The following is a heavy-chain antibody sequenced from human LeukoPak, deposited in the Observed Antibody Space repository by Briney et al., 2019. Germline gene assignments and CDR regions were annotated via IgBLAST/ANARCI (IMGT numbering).Heavy chain of an antibody. V-gene: IGHV1-2*04. CDR3: ALRGSGRDV. Sequence: ASVNVSCKASGYSFTGNYMHWVRQAPGQGLEWMGWINPNSGGTNYAQKFQGWVTMTRDTSISTAYMELSRLRSDDTAVYYCALRGSGRDVWGQGTTVTVSS. J-gene: IGHJ6*02. CDR1: GYSFTGNY. CDR2: INPNSGGT. D-gene: IGHD3-10*01.